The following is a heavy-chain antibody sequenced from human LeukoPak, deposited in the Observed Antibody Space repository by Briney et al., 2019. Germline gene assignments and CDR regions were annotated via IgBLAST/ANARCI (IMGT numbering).Heavy chain of an antibody. Sequence: ASVKVSCKASGGTFSTYAISWVRQAPGQGLEWMGWISAYNGNTNYAQKLQGRVTMTTDTSTSTAYMELRSLRSDDTAVYYCARDAVVVVAASQYYYYYGMDVWGQGTTVTVSS. V-gene: IGHV1-18*01. CDR1: GGTFSTYA. CDR3: ARDAVVVVAASQYYYYYGMDV. CDR2: ISAYNGNT. D-gene: IGHD2-15*01. J-gene: IGHJ6*02.